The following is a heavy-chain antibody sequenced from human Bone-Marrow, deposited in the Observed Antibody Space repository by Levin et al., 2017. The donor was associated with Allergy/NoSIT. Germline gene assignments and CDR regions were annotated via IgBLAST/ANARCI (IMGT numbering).Heavy chain of an antibody. CDR3: ARGANTLIRGAPFYYYGMDV. CDR1: GGSINSGGYS. D-gene: IGHD3-10*01. Sequence: SCAVSGGSINSGGYSWSWIRQPPGKGLEWVGYMSHNGITSYNPSLESRVTISMDGSKNQFSLKLSSVTAADSAVYYCARGANTLIRGAPFYYYGMDVWGQGTTVAVSS. CDR2: MSHNGIT. V-gene: IGHV4-30-2*01. J-gene: IGHJ6*02.